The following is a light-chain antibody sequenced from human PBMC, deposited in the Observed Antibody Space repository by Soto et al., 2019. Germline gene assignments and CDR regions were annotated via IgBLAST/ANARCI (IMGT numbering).Light chain of an antibody. Sequence: QAVLTQPPSVSGAPGQRVTISCTGSRSTIGAGYYVHWYQQLPGTAPKLLIYGNSNRPSGVPDRFSGSMSGTAASLAITGLQAEDEADYYCQSFDSSLSAYVFATGTKLTVL. CDR1: RSTIGAGYY. CDR2: GNS. J-gene: IGLJ1*01. V-gene: IGLV1-40*01. CDR3: QSFDSSLSAYV.